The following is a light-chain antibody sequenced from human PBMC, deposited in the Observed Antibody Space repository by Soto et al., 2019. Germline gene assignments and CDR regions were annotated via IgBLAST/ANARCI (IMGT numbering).Light chain of an antibody. J-gene: IGKJ1*01. CDR1: PSISSW. Sequence: DIQMTQSPSPLSASVGARVTITCRASPSISSWLAWYQQKPGKAPKLLIYKASSLESGVPSRFSGSGSGTEFTLTISSLQPDDFATYYCQQYNSYSAFGQGTKVEIK. V-gene: IGKV1-5*03. CDR3: QQYNSYSA. CDR2: KAS.